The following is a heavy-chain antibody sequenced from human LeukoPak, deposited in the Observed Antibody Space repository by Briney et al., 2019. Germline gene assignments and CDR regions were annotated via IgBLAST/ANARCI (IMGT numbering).Heavy chain of an antibody. CDR1: GYAFTSYG. V-gene: IGHV1-18*01. CDR2: ISAYNGNT. D-gene: IGHD2-2*01. CDR3: ARVRSGYQLLSALDY. Sequence: GASVKVSCKASGYAFTSYGISWVRQAPGQGLEWMGWISAYNGNTNYAQKLQGRVTMTTDTSTSTAYMGLRSLRSDDTAVYYCARVRSGYQLLSALDYWGQGTLVTVSS. J-gene: IGHJ4*02.